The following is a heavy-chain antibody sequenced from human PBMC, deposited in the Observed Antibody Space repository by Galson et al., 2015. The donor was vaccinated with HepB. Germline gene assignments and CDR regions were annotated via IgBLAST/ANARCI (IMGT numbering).Heavy chain of an antibody. CDR3: AREGVGSGYAHAFDI. CDR2: TSYRSKWYN. CDR1: GDSVSSNSAA. Sequence: CAISGDSVSSNSAAWNWIRQSPSRGLEWLGRTSYRSKWYNDYAVSVKSRITINPDTSKNQFSLQLNSVTPEDTAVYYCAREGVGSGYAHAFDIWGQGTMVTVSS. D-gene: IGHD5-12*01. J-gene: IGHJ3*02. V-gene: IGHV6-1*01.